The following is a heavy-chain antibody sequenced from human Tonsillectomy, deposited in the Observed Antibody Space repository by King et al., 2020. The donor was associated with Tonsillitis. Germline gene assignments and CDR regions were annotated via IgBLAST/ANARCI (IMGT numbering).Heavy chain of an antibody. Sequence: TLKESGPALVKPTQTLTLTCAFSGFSLSTSGMRVSWIRQPPGKALEWLALIEWDEDKFYSTYLKTRLTISKDTSKNQVVLTMTNMDPVDTATYYCALRSSYGDYLGAFDYWGQGTLVTVSS. CDR1: GFSLSTSGMR. J-gene: IGHJ4*02. CDR3: ALRSSYGDYLGAFDY. V-gene: IGHV2-70*04. D-gene: IGHD4-17*01. CDR2: IEWDEDK.